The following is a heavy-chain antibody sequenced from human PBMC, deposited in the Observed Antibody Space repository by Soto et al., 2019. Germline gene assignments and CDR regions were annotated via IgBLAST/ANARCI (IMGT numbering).Heavy chain of an antibody. J-gene: IGHJ4*02. CDR2: INHSGST. Sequence: QVQLQQWGAGLLKPSETLSLTCAVYGGSFSGYYWSWIRQPPGKGLEWIGEINHSGSTNYNPSLKSRVTIXXDXSXXQFSLKLSSVTAADTAVYYCARGRLLWFGTPPFDYWGQGTLVTVSS. D-gene: IGHD3-10*01. V-gene: IGHV4-34*01. CDR3: ARGRLLWFGTPPFDY. CDR1: GGSFSGYY.